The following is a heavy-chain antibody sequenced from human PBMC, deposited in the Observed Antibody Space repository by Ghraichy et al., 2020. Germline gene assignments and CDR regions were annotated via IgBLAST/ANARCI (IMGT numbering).Heavy chain of an antibody. CDR1: GGSFSGYY. CDR2: INHSGST. Sequence: SETLSLTCAVYGGSFSGYYWSWIRQPPGKGLEWIGEINHSGSTNYNPSLKSRVTISVDTSKNQFSLKLSSVTAADTAVYYCARLEDDEYYYYYYMDVWGKGTTVTVSS. D-gene: IGHD1-1*01. V-gene: IGHV4-34*01. CDR3: ARLEDDEYYYYYYMDV. J-gene: IGHJ6*03.